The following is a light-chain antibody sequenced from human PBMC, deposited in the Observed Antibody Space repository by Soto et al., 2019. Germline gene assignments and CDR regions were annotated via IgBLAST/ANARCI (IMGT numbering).Light chain of an antibody. V-gene: IGLV2-14*03. CDR3: SSYTSSSTLDVV. CDR2: DVS. Sequence: QSALTQPASVSGSPGQSITISCTGTSGDVGSYNYVSWYQHHTGKAPKLMIYDVSNRPSGVSNRFSGSKSGNTASLTISGLQVEDEADYYCSSYTSSSTLDVVFGGGTKLTVL. CDR1: SGDVGSYNY. J-gene: IGLJ2*01.